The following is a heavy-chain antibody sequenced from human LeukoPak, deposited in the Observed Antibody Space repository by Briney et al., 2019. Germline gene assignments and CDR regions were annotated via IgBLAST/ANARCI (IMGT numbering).Heavy chain of an antibody. J-gene: IGHJ4*01. CDR3: ARVGSPSVTIAERLYYFDY. CDR1: GNSISSGDYY. V-gene: IGHV4-61*02. CDR2: IYTSGST. D-gene: IGHD5-24*01. Sequence: SQTLSLTCTVSGNSISSGDYYWSWIRQPAGKGLEWIGRIYTSGSTTYNPSLKSRVTISGDTSENQFSLRLSSVTAADTAVYYCARVGSPSVTIAERLYYFDYWGHGTPVTVSS.